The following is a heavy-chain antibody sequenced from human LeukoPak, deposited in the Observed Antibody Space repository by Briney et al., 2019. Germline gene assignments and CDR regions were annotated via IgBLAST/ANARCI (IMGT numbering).Heavy chain of an antibody. CDR3: AELGITMIGGV. D-gene: IGHD3-10*02. J-gene: IGHJ6*04. V-gene: IGHV3-11*04. Sequence: GGSLRLSCEASGFNLNDYYMNWIRQAPGKGLEWVSYMSDSGNIIYYADSVKGRFTISRDSAKKSLYLQMSSLRAEDTAVYYCAELGITMIGGVWGKGTTVTISS. CDR2: MSDSGNII. CDR1: GFNLNDYY.